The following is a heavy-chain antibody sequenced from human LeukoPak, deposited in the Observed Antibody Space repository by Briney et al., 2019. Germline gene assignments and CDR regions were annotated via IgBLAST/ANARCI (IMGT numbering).Heavy chain of an antibody. D-gene: IGHD6-13*01. CDR2: IYTSGST. CDR1: GGSISSYY. V-gene: IGHV4-4*07. Sequence: PSETLSLTCTVSGGSISSYYWSWIRQPAGKGLEWIGRIYTSGSTNYSPSLKSRVTMSVDTSKNQFSLRLSSVTAADTAVYYCARDFGDSSSWYGYAFDIWGQGTMVTVSS. CDR3: ARDFGDSSSWYGYAFDI. J-gene: IGHJ3*02.